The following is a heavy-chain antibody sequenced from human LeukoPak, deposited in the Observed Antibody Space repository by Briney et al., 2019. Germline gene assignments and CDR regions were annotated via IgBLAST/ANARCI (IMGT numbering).Heavy chain of an antibody. CDR2: FDPEDGET. CDR1: GYTLTELS. D-gene: IGHD3-22*01. Sequence: ASVKVSCKVSGYTLTELSMHWVRQAPGKGLEWMGGFDPEDGETIYAQKFQGRVTMTEDTSTDTAYMELSGLRSEDTAVYYCATMTAITYYYDSSGYVYWGQGTLVTVSS. CDR3: ATMTAITYYYDSSGYVY. V-gene: IGHV1-24*01. J-gene: IGHJ4*02.